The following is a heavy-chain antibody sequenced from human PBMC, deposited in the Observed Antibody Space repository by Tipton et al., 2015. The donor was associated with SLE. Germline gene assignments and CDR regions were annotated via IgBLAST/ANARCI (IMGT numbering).Heavy chain of an antibody. V-gene: IGHV3-23*01. Sequence: GSLRLSCAASGFTFSSYAMSWVRQAPGKGLEWVSAISGSGGSTYYADSVKGRFTISRDNSKNTLYLQMNSLRAEDTAVYYCARDQSWNDGGGPLRYWGQGTLVTVSS. CDR1: GFTFSSYA. CDR2: ISGSGGST. J-gene: IGHJ4*02. D-gene: IGHD1-1*01. CDR3: ARDQSWNDGGGPLRY.